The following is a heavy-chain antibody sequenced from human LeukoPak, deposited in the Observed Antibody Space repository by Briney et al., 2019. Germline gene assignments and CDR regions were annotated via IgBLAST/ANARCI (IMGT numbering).Heavy chain of an antibody. CDR2: IYHSGST. V-gene: IGHV4-59*12. Sequence: SETLSLTCTVSGGSISSYYWSWIRQPPGKGLEWIGYIYHSGSTYYNPSLKSRVTISVDRSKNQFSLKLSSVTAADTAVYYCARTKLTYYYDKLWFDPWGQGTLVTVSS. D-gene: IGHD3-22*01. CDR3: ARTKLTYYYDKLWFDP. CDR1: GGSISSYY. J-gene: IGHJ5*02.